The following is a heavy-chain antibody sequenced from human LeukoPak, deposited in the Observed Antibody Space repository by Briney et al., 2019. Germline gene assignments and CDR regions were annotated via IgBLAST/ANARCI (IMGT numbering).Heavy chain of an antibody. CDR1: GFTFSTYD. J-gene: IGHJ4*02. D-gene: IGHD2-15*01. CDR3: AKGSNTLPLYYFDY. Sequence: GGSLRLSCAASGFTFSTYDMHWVRQAPGKGLEWVAVISYDESNKYYADSVKGRFTISRDNSKNTLYLQMNSLRAEDTAVYYCAKGSNTLPLYYFDYWGQGALVTVSP. V-gene: IGHV3-30*18. CDR2: ISYDESNK.